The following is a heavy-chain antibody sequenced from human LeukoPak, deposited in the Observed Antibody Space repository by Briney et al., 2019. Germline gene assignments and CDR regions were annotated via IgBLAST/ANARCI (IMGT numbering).Heavy chain of an antibody. Sequence: TGGSLRLSCAASGFTFDDYAMHWVRQAPGKGLEWVSGISWNSGSIGYADSVKGRFTISRDNAKNSLYLQMNSLRAEDTALYYCASTSYDYVWGSYRFDYWGQGTLVTVSS. J-gene: IGHJ4*02. V-gene: IGHV3-9*01. CDR3: ASTSYDYVWGSYRFDY. CDR1: GFTFDDYA. CDR2: ISWNSGSI. D-gene: IGHD3-16*02.